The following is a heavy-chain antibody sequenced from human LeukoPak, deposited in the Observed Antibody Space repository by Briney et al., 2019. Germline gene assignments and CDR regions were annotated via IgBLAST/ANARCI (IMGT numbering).Heavy chain of an antibody. CDR1: GYSFTSYW. CDR3: ARHGKVGATWRNWFDP. CDR2: IYPGDSDT. D-gene: IGHD1-26*01. Sequence: GESLKISCKGSGYSFTSYWIGWVRQMPGEGLEWMGIIYPGDSDTRYSPSFQGQVTISADKSISTAYLQWSSLKASDTAMYYCARHGKVGATWRNWFDPWGQGTLVTVSS. V-gene: IGHV5-51*01. J-gene: IGHJ5*02.